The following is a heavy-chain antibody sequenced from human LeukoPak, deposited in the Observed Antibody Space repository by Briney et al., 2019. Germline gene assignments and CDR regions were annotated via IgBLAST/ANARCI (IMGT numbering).Heavy chain of an antibody. CDR2: ISGSGGST. D-gene: IGHD5-18*01. V-gene: IGHV3-23*01. CDR1: GFTFSSYA. CDR3: ANSPGYSCSPLYC. Sequence: GGSLRLSCAASGFTFSSYAMSWVRQAPGKGLEWVSAISGSGGSTYYADSVKGRFTISRDNSKNTLYLQMNSLRAEDTAVYYCANSPGYSCSPLYCWGQGTLVTVSS. J-gene: IGHJ4*02.